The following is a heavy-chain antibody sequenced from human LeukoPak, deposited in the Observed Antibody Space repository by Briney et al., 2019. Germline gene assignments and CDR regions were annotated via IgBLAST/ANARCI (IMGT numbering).Heavy chain of an antibody. D-gene: IGHD3-10*01. CDR3: ASNYYGSGSLDY. J-gene: IGHJ4*02. CDR1: GGSISSYY. V-gene: IGHV4-59*08. Sequence: PSETLSLTCTVSGGSISSYYWSWIRQPPGKGLEWIGYIYYSGSTNYNPSLKSRVTISVDTSKNQFSLKMSSVTAADTAVYYCASNYYGSGSLDYWGQGNLVTVSS. CDR2: IYYSGST.